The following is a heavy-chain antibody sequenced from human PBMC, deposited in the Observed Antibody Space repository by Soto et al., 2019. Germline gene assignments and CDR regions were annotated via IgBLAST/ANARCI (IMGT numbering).Heavy chain of an antibody. J-gene: IGHJ1*01. V-gene: IGHV3-30*03. CDR3: ATGIGIIGVAYHTDH. CDR1: GFTFSNYG. D-gene: IGHD2-15*01. CDR2: ISYDGSKI. Sequence: QVQLVESGGGVVQPGKSLRLSCAASGFTFSNYGIHWVRQAPGKGLEWVAVISYDGSKIYYADSVKGRLTISRDDSKNTVYLQMTLLRVDHTAVYYCATGIGIIGVAYHTDHWGQGTLVPVSS.